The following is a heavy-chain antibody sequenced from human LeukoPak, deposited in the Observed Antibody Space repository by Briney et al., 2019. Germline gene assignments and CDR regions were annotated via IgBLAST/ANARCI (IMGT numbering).Heavy chain of an antibody. CDR1: GFPISTNG. Sequence: GTLRLSCAASGFPISTNGMSWVRQPPGKGLEWIGEINHSGSTNYNPSLKSRVTMSADTSKNQFSLKLSSVTAADTAVYYCASRKLANDYWGQGTLVTVSS. CDR3: ASRKLANDY. CDR2: INHSGST. J-gene: IGHJ4*02. D-gene: IGHD1-1*01. V-gene: IGHV4-4*02.